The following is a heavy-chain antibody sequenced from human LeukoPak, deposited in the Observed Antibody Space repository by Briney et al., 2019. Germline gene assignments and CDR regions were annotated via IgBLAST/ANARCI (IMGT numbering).Heavy chain of an antibody. Sequence: GGSLRLSCAASGFTFSSYAMSWVRQAPGKGLEWVSAISGSGGSTYYADSVKGRFTISRDNSKNTLYLQMNSLRAEDTAVYYCARLFGLWELWYYFDYWGQGTLVTVSS. CDR2: ISGSGGST. J-gene: IGHJ4*02. CDR3: ARLFGLWELWYYFDY. CDR1: GFTFSSYA. D-gene: IGHD1-26*01. V-gene: IGHV3-23*01.